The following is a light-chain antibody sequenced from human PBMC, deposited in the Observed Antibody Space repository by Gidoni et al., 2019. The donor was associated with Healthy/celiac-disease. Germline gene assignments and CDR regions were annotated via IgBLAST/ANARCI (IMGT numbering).Light chain of an antibody. V-gene: IGKV1-39*01. CDR3: QQSYSTPPT. CDR1: QSISSY. J-gene: IGKJ4*01. Sequence: DIQMTQSPSSLSASVGDRVTITCRASQSISSYLNWYQQKPGKAPKLLIYAASSLQSGVPSRFSGSGSGTDFTLTSSSLQPEDFANYYCQQSYSTPPTFGGGTKVEIK. CDR2: AAS.